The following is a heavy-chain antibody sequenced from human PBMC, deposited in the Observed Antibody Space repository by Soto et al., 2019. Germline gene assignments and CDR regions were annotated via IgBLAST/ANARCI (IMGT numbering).Heavy chain of an antibody. D-gene: IGHD5-12*01. J-gene: IGHJ6*04. CDR1: GFTFSNYW. CDR3: VGRDGYGFWGLMDV. Sequence: EVQLVESGGGLVQPGGSLRLSCATSGFTFSNYWVHWVRQAPGKGLVWVSRIRRDETNTNYADSVKGRFTVSRDNANNTVYLQMNSLRAEDTAVYYCVGRDGYGFWGLMDVWGKGTTVTISS. CDR2: IRRDETNT. V-gene: IGHV3-74*01.